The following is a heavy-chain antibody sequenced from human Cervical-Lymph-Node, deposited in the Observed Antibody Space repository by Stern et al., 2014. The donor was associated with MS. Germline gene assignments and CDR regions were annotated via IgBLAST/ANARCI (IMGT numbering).Heavy chain of an antibody. V-gene: IGHV1-69*01. CDR3: ARDSRIVVVPAAVRGYYGMDV. CDR1: GGTFSSYA. Sequence: VHLVESGAEVKKPGSSVKVSCKASGGTFSSYAISWVRQAPGQGLEWMGGIIPIFGTANHDQKFQGRATITPNESTSTAYMELSSLRSEDTAVYYCARDSRIVVVPAAVRGYYGMDVWGQGTTVTVSS. CDR2: IIPIFGTA. J-gene: IGHJ6*02. D-gene: IGHD2-2*01.